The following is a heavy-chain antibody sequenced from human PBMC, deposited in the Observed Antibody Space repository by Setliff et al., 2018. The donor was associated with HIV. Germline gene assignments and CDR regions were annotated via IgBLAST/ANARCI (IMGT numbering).Heavy chain of an antibody. Sequence: PGGSLRLSCAASGFSFNNYGMTWVRQAPGKGLEWVSGIRDSGVSVYYADSVKGRFSISRDNSKNTVNLQMSSLIGEDTAVYYCAKDRYSTGWHLDHWGQGTPVTVSS. J-gene: IGHJ4*02. D-gene: IGHD6-19*01. V-gene: IGHV3-23*01. CDR3: AKDRYSTGWHLDH. CDR2: IRDSGVSV. CDR1: GFSFNNYG.